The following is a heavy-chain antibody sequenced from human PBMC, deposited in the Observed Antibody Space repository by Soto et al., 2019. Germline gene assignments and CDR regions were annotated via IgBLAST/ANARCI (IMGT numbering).Heavy chain of an antibody. CDR1: GFTFTNYA. J-gene: IGHJ4*02. D-gene: IGHD6-13*01. CDR2: IGGGSGST. CDR3: ATRMYSTSWYYFVS. Sequence: EVQLLESGGGFVQPGGSLRLSCAASGFTFTNYALSWVRQGPGKGLEWVSTIGGGSGSTSYADSVKGRFSISRENYKNTLYLQMSSLRAEDTALYYCATRMYSTSWYYFVSWGQGTLVTGSS. V-gene: IGHV3-23*01.